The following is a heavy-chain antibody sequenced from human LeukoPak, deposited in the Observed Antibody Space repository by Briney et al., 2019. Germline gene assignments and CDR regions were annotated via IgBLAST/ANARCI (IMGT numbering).Heavy chain of an antibody. Sequence: SETLSLTCAVYGGSFSGYYWSWIRQPPGKGLEWIGEINHSGSTNYNPSLKSRATISVDTSKNQFSLKLSSVTAADTAVYYCARLVSYYYGSENWFDPWGQGTLITVSS. CDR1: GGSFSGYY. J-gene: IGHJ5*02. V-gene: IGHV4-34*01. D-gene: IGHD3-10*01. CDR2: INHSGST. CDR3: ARLVSYYYGSENWFDP.